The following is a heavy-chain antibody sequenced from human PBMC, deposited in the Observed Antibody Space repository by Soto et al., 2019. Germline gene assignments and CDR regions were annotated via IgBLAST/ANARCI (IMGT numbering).Heavy chain of an antibody. CDR1: GGSFSGYY. J-gene: IGHJ5*02. V-gene: IGHV4-34*01. CDR3: ARVHDSIGYYSPAGVGYWFDP. D-gene: IGHD3-22*01. CDR2: INHSGST. Sequence: SETLSLTCAVYGGSFSGYYWSWIRQPPGKGLEWIGEINHSGSTNYNPSLKSRVTISVDTYKNQFSLKLSSVTAADTAVYYCARVHDSIGYYSPAGVGYWFDPWGQGTLVTVSS.